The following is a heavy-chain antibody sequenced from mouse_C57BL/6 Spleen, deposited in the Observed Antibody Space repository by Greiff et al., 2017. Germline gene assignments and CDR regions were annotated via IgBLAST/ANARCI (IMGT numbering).Heavy chain of an antibody. Sequence: VQLQQSGAELVRPGASVKLSCKASGYTFTDYYINWVKQRPGQGLEWIARLYPGSGNTSYNEKFKGKAPLTAEKSSRTAYMQLSSLTSEDSAVYVCARSPLYYGNYYAMDDWGQGTSVTVSS. CDR2: LYPGSGNT. CDR1: GYTFTDYY. V-gene: IGHV1-76*01. CDR3: ARSPLYYGNYYAMDD. D-gene: IGHD2-1*01. J-gene: IGHJ4*01.